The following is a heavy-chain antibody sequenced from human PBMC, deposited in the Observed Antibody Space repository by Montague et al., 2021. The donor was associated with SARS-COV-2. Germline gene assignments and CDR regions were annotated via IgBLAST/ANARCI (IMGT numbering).Heavy chain of an antibody. CDR3: ARGEWLQGGMDV. V-gene: IGHV4-59*12. CDR2: VLDSGST. Sequence: SETLSLTCTVSGGSISSYYWSWIRQPPGNGLEWIGHVLDSGSTNYNPSLKSRVTISVDTSKNQFSLKLSSVTAADTAVYYCARGEWLQGGMDVWGQGTTVTVSS. J-gene: IGHJ6*02. CDR1: GGSISSYY. D-gene: IGHD5-12*01.